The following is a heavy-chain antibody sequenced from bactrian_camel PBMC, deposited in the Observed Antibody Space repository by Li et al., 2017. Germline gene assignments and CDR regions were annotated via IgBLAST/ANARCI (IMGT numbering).Heavy chain of an antibody. J-gene: IGHJ6*01. V-gene: IGHV3-2*01. CDR3: ATRSVVARSSFGY. CDR1: QFAFTNYY. CDR2: IYNDGSIT. D-gene: IGHD6*01. Sequence: VQLVESGGGLVQPGGSLRLSCTASQFAFTNYYMSWVRQAPGKGLEWVSSIYNDGSITYYGGSVKGRFTISIDNARSVVYLQMNSLKSEDTAQYYCATRSVVARSSFGYWGQGTQVTV.